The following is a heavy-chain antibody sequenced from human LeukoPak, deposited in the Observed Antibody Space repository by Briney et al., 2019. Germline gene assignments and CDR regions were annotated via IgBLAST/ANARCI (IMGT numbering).Heavy chain of an antibody. CDR2: ITHGVIP. V-gene: IGHV4-34*01. CDR3: ARGVDL. J-gene: IGHJ2*01. Sequence: SETLSLTCGVSSGSLSGYYSRWIRQPPGGGREWLGEITHGVIPNYNPSLKSRVTISGDTSKKQFSLNLKSVTAADTGVYYCARGVDLWGRGTPVTVSS. CDR1: SGSLSGYY.